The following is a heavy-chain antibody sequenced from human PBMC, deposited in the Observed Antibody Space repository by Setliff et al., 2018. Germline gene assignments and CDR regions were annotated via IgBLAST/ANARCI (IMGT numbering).Heavy chain of an antibody. V-gene: IGHV2-5*02. Sequence: VSGPTLVNPTQTLTLTCTFSGFSLTTNGVGVGWIRQPPGKALEWLALIYYDDDRRYNPSVKNRLTITKDTSKNQVVLTMTNVDPVDTATYYCARGFWSGYFVLDFWGQGSLVT. CDR3: ARGFWSGYFVLDF. D-gene: IGHD3-3*01. CDR2: IYYDDDR. J-gene: IGHJ4*02. CDR1: GFSLTTNGVG.